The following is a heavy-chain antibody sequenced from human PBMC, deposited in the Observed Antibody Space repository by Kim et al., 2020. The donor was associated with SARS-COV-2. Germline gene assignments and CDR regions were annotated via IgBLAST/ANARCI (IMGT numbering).Heavy chain of an antibody. CDR1: GYTFTSYA. CDR3: ARDQPGIAAAGTVRGRNDY. Sequence: ASVKVSCKASGYTFTSYAMHWVRQAPGQRLEWMGWINAGNGNTKYSQKFQGRVTITRDTSASTAYMELSSLRSEDTAVYYCARDQPGIAAAGTVRGRNDYWGQGTLVTVSS. CDR2: INAGNGNT. J-gene: IGHJ4*02. V-gene: IGHV1-3*01. D-gene: IGHD6-13*01.